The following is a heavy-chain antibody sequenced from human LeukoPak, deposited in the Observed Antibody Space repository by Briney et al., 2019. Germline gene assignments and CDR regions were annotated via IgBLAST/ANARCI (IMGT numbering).Heavy chain of an antibody. CDR2: INSDGSST. J-gene: IGHJ6*02. V-gene: IGHV3-74*01. Sequence: GGCLRLSCAASGFTFSSYWMHWVRQAPGKGLVWVSRINSDGSSTSYADSVKGRFTISRDNAKNTLYLQMNSLRAEDTAVYYCASAEVIQYGMDVWGQGTTVTVSS. CDR1: GFTFSSYW. CDR3: ASAEVIQYGMDV. D-gene: IGHD3-16*02.